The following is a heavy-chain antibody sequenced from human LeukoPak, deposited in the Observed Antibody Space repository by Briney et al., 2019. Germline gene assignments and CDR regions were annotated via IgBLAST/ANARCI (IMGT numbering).Heavy chain of an antibody. Sequence: GGSLRLSCAASGFTFSTYNMNWVRQAPGKGLEWVSSISSSSSYIYYADSVKGRFTISRDNAKNSLYLQMNSLRAEDTAVYYCARDLGGSGSLDYWGQGSLVTVSS. V-gene: IGHV3-21*01. CDR1: GFTFSTYN. J-gene: IGHJ4*02. CDR2: ISSSSSYI. D-gene: IGHD3-10*01. CDR3: ARDLGGSGSLDY.